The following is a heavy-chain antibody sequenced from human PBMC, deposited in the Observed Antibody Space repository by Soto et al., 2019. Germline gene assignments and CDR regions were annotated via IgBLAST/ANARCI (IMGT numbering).Heavy chain of an antibody. CDR2: IYSGGST. CDR3: ARDVWFCGGGFDP. V-gene: IGHV3-66*01. D-gene: IGHD2-21*01. Sequence: EVQLVESGGGLVQPGGSLRLSCAASGFTVSSNYMSWVRQAPGKGLEWVSVIYSGGSTHYADSVKGRLTISRDNSKNTRYLQMNRLRAEGTAVYYWARDVWFCGGGFDPWGQGTLVTVSS. J-gene: IGHJ5*02. CDR1: GFTVSSNY.